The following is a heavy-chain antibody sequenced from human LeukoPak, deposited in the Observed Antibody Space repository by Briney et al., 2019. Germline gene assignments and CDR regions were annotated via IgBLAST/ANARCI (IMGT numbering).Heavy chain of an antibody. V-gene: IGHV1-69*05. J-gene: IGHJ3*02. Sequence: GASVKVSCKASGGTFSSYAISWVRQAPGQGLEWMGGIIPIFGTANYAQKFQGRVTITTDESTSTAYMELSSLRSEDTAVYYCARSVGLGGSAFDIWDQGTMVTVSS. CDR1: GGTFSSYA. D-gene: IGHD1-26*01. CDR2: IIPIFGTA. CDR3: ARSVGLGGSAFDI.